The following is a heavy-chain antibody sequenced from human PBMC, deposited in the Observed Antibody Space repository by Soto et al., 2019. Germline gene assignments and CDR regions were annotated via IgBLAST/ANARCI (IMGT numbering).Heavy chain of an antibody. Sequence: ASVKVSCKASGYTFTGYYIHWVRQAPGRGLEWMGWINPNSGGTNYAQKFQGWVTMTRDTSISTAYMELSRLRSDDTAVYYCARDEPRYYGSGSPLNYYYCVMDVWGEGPT. J-gene: IGHJ6*02. CDR3: ARDEPRYYGSGSPLNYYYCVMDV. CDR1: GYTFTGYY. D-gene: IGHD3-10*01. CDR2: INPNSGGT. V-gene: IGHV1-2*04.